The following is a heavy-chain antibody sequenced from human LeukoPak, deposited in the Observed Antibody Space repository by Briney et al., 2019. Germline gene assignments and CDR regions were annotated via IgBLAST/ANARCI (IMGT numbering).Heavy chain of an antibody. D-gene: IGHD7-27*01. CDR3: ARTPPNWGADY. CDR1: GYTFTSYG. Sequence: ASVKVSCTASGYTFTSYGISWVRQAPGQGLEWMGWISAYNGNTNYAQKFQGRVTMTRDTSIGTAYLELSSLKSEDTAVYYCARTPPNWGADYWGRGTLVPVS. J-gene: IGHJ4*02. V-gene: IGHV1-18*01. CDR2: ISAYNGNT.